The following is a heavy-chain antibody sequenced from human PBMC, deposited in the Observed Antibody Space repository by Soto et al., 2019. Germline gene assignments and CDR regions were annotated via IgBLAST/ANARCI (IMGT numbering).Heavy chain of an antibody. J-gene: IGHJ4*02. V-gene: IGHV3-33*01. D-gene: IGHD6-13*01. CDR2: IWYDGSNK. CDR3: ARDSIAAAGISGKDY. CDR1: GFTFSSYG. Sequence: QVQLVESGGGVVQPGRSLRLSCAASGFTFSSYGMHWVRQAPGKGLEWVAVIWYDGSNKYYADSVKGRFTISRDNSKNTLYLQMNSLRAEYTAVYYCARDSIAAAGISGKDYWGQGTLVTVSS.